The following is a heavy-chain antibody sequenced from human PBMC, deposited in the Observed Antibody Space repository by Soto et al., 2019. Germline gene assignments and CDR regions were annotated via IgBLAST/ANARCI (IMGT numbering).Heavy chain of an antibody. CDR1: GVSIGSHDW. CDR2: SHQSGNT. CDR3: ATRDTGRVY. V-gene: IGHV4-4*02. J-gene: IGHJ4*02. Sequence: QVQLQESGQGLVKPSGTLSLTCAVSGVSIGSHDWWTWVRQPPGKVLEWIGESHQSGNTNYNSSLEGRVTISLDKSKNHCSLQLSAVSVAATAVYYCATRDTGRVYWGQGTLVTVSS. D-gene: IGHD5-18*01.